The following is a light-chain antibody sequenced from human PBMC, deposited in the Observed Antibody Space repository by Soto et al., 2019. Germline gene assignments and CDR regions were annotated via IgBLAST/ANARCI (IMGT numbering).Light chain of an antibody. CDR3: QQSHSTPWT. CDR1: QTITTY. V-gene: IGKV1-39*01. Sequence: DIQMTQSPSSLSASVGDRVTITCRASQTITTYLNWYQQKPGKAPKLLIYCASSLQSGVPSRFTGSGYGTDFTLTISSLQPEDFATYHCQQSHSTPWTFGQGTKVEIK. J-gene: IGKJ1*01. CDR2: CAS.